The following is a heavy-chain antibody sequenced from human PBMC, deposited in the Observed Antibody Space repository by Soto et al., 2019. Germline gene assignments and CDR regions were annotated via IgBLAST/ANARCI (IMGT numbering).Heavy chain of an antibody. CDR3: SKAPGDYCYMDV. CDR1: GFTFSDYS. V-gene: IGHV3-23*01. J-gene: IGHJ6*03. Sequence: EVQLLESGGGLVQPGGSLRLSCAASGFTFSDYSMNWVRQAPGRGLEWVSTISSGGLSTYYADSVQGRFTISRDNSNDKVYLQMNNLRAEDTAVYYCSKAPGDYCYMDVWGKGTTVTVSS. CDR2: ISSGGLST.